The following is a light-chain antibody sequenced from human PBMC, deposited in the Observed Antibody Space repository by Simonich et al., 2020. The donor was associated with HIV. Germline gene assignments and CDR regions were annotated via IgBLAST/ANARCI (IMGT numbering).Light chain of an antibody. CDR3: QQYYSTPRT. CDR1: QSVSSN. CDR2: GAS. Sequence: EIVMTQSPATLSVSPGERATLSCRASQSVSSNLAWYQQNPGQAPRLLIYGASTRATGIPARFSGSGSGTEFTLTISSLQAEDVAVYYCQQYYSTPRTFGQGTKVEIK. V-gene: IGKV3-15*01. J-gene: IGKJ1*01.